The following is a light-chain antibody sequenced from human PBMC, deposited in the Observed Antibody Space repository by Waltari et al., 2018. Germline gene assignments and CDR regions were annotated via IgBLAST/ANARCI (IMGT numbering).Light chain of an antibody. CDR2: EGT. J-gene: IGLJ2*01. CDR1: STDLGSSTL. CDR3: FSYADGRSLV. V-gene: IGLV2-23*01. Sequence: QSALTQPASVSGSPGQSITISCTGSSTDLGSSTLVSWYQHHPDKAPKLLIYEGTARPSGISHRFSGSKSGNTASLTISSLQPDDEADYYCFSYADGRSLVFGGGTKLTVL.